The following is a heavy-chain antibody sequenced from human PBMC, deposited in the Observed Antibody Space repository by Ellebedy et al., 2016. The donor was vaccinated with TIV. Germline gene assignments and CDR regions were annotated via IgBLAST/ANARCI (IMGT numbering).Heavy chain of an antibody. CDR1: GFTFSGYA. J-gene: IGHJ4*02. D-gene: IGHD1-14*01. CDR2: FGISGDYT. V-gene: IGHV3-23*01. CDR3: ARGKSGTYIHHAFDF. Sequence: GESLKISCVASGFTFSGYAMSWVRQAPGKGLEWVSGFGISGDYTYYADSVKGRFTISRDNSMNTLYLQLNSLRAEDTAIYYCARGKSGTYIHHAFDFWGQGTLVTVSS.